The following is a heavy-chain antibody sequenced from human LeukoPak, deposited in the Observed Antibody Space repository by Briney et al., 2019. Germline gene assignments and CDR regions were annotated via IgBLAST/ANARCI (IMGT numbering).Heavy chain of an antibody. D-gene: IGHD6-13*01. CDR2: IYTSGST. J-gene: IGHJ6*02. CDR3: ARDFAASSWYGMDV. V-gene: IGHV4-4*07. CDR1: GGSISSYY. Sequence: SETLSLTCTVSGGSISSYYWSWIRQPAGKGLEWIGRIYTSGSTNYNPSLKSRVTMSVDTSKHQFSLKLNSVTAADTAVYYCARDFAASSWYGMDVWGQGTTVTVSS.